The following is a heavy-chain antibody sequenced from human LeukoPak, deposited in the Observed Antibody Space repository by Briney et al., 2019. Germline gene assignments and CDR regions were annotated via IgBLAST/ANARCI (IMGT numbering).Heavy chain of an antibody. CDR2: ISFDGSNE. D-gene: IGHD3-10*01. J-gene: IGHJ4*02. V-gene: IGHV3-30*18. CDR1: GFTFSSYG. Sequence: GGSLRLSCAAFGFTFSSYGIHWVRQAPGKGLEWVAVISFDGSNEYYADSVKGRFTISRDNSKNTLYLQMSSLRAEDTAVYYCAKTYYYGSEIGYYFDYWGQGTLVTVSS. CDR3: AKTYYYGSEIGYYFDY.